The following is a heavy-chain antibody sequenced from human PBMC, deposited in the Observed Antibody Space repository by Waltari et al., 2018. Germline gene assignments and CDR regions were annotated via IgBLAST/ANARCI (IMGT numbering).Heavy chain of an antibody. CDR3: ARQTPYSSGWYSGYYYYGMDV. D-gene: IGHD6-19*01. CDR2: INPSGGST. V-gene: IGHV1-46*01. CDR1: GYTFTSYY. Sequence: QVQLVQSGAEVKKPGASVKVSCKASGYTFTSYYMNWVRQAPGHRLEWMGIINPSGGSTSYAQKFQGRVTMTRDTSTSTVYMELSSLRSEDTAVYYCARQTPYSSGWYSGYYYYGMDVWGQGTTVTVSS. J-gene: IGHJ6*02.